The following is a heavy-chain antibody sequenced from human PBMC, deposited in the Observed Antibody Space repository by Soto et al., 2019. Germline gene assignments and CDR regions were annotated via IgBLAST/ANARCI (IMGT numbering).Heavy chain of an antibody. CDR3: ARDPHEFWTSYWFDP. CDR2: ISAYDGKT. Sequence: ASVKVSCKTSGYTFNTYGINWVRQAPGQGLELMGWISAYDGKTTYAEKFQGRVTLTTDTSTSTAYMELRSLRSDDTAIYYCARDPHEFWTSYWFDPWGQGTPVTVSS. CDR1: GYTFNTYG. J-gene: IGHJ5*02. D-gene: IGHD3-3*01. V-gene: IGHV1-18*01.